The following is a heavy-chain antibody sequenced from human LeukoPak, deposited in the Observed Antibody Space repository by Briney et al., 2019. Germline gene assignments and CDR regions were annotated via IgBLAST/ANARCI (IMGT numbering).Heavy chain of an antibody. Sequence: PGGSLSLSCAASGFTVSSNYRSWVRQAPGKGLGWVSVIFSGGSTYYADSVKGRFTISRDNSKNTLYLQMNSLRAEDTAVYYCAREDYYDSSGYYYEDWGQGTLVTVSS. CDR2: IFSGGST. D-gene: IGHD3-22*01. CDR3: AREDYYDSSGYYYED. V-gene: IGHV3-53*01. J-gene: IGHJ4*02. CDR1: GFTVSSNY.